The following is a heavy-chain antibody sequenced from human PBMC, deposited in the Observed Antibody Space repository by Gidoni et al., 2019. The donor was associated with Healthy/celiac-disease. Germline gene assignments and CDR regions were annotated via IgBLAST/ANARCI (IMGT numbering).Heavy chain of an antibody. D-gene: IGHD3-22*01. J-gene: IGHJ4*02. Sequence: EVQLVESGGGLVQPGRSLRLSCAASGFTFDDYAMHWVRQAPGKGLEWVSGISWNSGSIGYADSVKGRFTISRDNAKNSLYLQMNSLRAEDTALYYCAKDRYYDSSGYKDYWGQGTLVTVSS. CDR2: ISWNSGSI. CDR3: AKDRYYDSSGYKDY. CDR1: GFTFDDYA. V-gene: IGHV3-9*01.